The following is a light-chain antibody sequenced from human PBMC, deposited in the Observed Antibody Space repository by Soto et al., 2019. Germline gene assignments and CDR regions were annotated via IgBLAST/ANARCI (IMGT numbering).Light chain of an antibody. V-gene: IGKV1-39*01. CDR2: AAS. J-gene: IGKJ1*01. Sequence: DIQMTHSPSSLSAAVGDSVTFTCRASQSIDSFVNWYQQKTGKAPSLLIYAASSLQSGVPSRFSGRRSRPDFPLTISSLQPEDLATYFCQHCYSPPLTFGQGTKVEIK. CDR1: QSIDSF. CDR3: QHCYSPPLT.